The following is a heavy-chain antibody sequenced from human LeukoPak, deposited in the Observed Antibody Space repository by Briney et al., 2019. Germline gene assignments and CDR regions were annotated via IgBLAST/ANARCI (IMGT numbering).Heavy chain of an antibody. V-gene: IGHV4-34*01. CDR3: ARLGYYGSGSLVDYFDY. J-gene: IGHJ4*02. CDR2: INHSGST. Sequence: SGTLSLPCALYGGSFRGYYWSWIRPPPGKGLEWIGGINHSGSTNYNPSLKSRVTISVDTSKNQFSLKLSSVTAADTAVYYCARLGYYGSGSLVDYFDYWGQGTLVTVSS. CDR1: GGSFRGYY. D-gene: IGHD3-10*01.